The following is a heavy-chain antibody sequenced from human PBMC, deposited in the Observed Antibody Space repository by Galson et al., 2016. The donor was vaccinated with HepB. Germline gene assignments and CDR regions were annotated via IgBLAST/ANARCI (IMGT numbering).Heavy chain of an antibody. J-gene: IGHJ4*02. D-gene: IGHD3-16*02. CDR1: SSSFSNYW. CDR3: ATDLRYSTSWPSTPAY. V-gene: IGHV3-7*01. Sequence: SLRLSCAASSSSFSNYWMTWVRQAPGKGLEWVANMKEDGSGKHYVDSVKGRFTISRDNTKRSLYLQMNSLRVEDTAVYYCATDLRYSTSWPSTPAYWGQGTLVTVSS. CDR2: MKEDGSGK.